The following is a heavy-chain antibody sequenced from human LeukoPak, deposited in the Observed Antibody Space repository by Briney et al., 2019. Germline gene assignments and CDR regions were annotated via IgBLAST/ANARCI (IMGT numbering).Heavy chain of an antibody. D-gene: IGHD6-13*01. CDR3: ARSNINGYSSSWYYAYWFDP. Sequence: PSETLSLTCSVSGGSISSYYWSWIRQPPGKGLEWIGYIYYSGSTYYNPSLKSRVTISVDTSKNQFSLKLSSVTAADTAVYYCARSNINGYSSSWYYAYWFDPWGQGTLVTVSS. J-gene: IGHJ5*02. CDR2: IYYSGST. V-gene: IGHV4-30-4*08. CDR1: GGSISSYY.